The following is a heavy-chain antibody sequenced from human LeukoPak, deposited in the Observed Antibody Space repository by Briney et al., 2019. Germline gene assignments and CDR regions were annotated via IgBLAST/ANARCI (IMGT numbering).Heavy chain of an antibody. D-gene: IGHD3-10*01. CDR2: IIPIFGTA. CDR3: ARDPGLLWFGESQLAV. J-gene: IGHJ4*02. V-gene: IGHV1-69*06. CDR1: GGTFSSYA. Sequence: SVKVSCKASGGTFSSYAISWVRQVPGQGLEWMGGIIPIFGTANYAQKFQGRVTITADKSTSTAYMELSSLRSEDTAVYYCARDPGLLWFGESQLAVWGQGTLVTVSS.